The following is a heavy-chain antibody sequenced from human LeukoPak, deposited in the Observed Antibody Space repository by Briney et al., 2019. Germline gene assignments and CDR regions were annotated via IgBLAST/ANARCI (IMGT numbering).Heavy chain of an antibody. J-gene: IGHJ6*03. D-gene: IGHD2-2*01. CDR2: IYTSGST. CDR3: ARETPAAKSVYYYYYMDV. CDR1: GGSISSYY. Sequence: PSETLSLTCTVSGGSISSYYWSWIRQPAGKGLEWIGRIYTSGSTNYNPSLKSRVTTSVDTSKSQFSLKLSSVTAADTAVYYCARETPAAKSVYYYYYMDVWGKGTTVTVSS. V-gene: IGHV4-4*07.